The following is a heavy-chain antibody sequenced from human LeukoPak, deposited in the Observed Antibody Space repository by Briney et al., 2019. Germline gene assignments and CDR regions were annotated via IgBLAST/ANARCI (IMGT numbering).Heavy chain of an antibody. D-gene: IGHD6-19*01. CDR3: ARASSGWFDY. J-gene: IGHJ4*02. V-gene: IGHV1-8*03. CDR1: GYTFTGYY. Sequence: ASVKVSCKASGYTFTGYYMHWVRQAPGQGLEWMGWINPNSGNTGYAQKFQGRVTITRNTSISTAYMELSSLRSEDTAVYYCARASSGWFDYWGQGTLVTVSS. CDR2: INPNSGNT.